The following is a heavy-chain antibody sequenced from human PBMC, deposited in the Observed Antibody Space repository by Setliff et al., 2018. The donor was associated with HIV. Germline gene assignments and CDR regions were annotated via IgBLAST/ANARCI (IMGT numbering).Heavy chain of an antibody. D-gene: IGHD3-10*01. CDR1: GYTFIDYF. Sequence: ASVKVSCKASGYTFIDYFVHWIKKAPGKGLEWMGRINPNTGDTNFAQMFQDRVTMTRDTSIATAYMELKRLKSDDTAVYYCARVSEFFASGSYYNPYFDLWGQGTLVTVSS. CDR2: INPNTGDT. CDR3: ARVSEFFASGSYYNPYFDL. V-gene: IGHV1-2*06. J-gene: IGHJ4*02.